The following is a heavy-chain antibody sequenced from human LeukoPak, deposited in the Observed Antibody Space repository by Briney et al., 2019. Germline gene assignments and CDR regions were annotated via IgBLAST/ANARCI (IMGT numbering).Heavy chain of an antibody. CDR1: GFTFSIYG. Sequence: PGGSLRLSCAASGFTFSIYGMHWVRQAPGKGLEWVAFIRYDGSNKYYADSVKGRFTISRDNSKNTLYLQINSLRAEDTAVYYCAKVGGIAAAGTPNWGQGTLVTVSS. J-gene: IGHJ4*02. D-gene: IGHD6-13*01. CDR3: AKVGGIAAAGTPN. CDR2: IRYDGSNK. V-gene: IGHV3-30*02.